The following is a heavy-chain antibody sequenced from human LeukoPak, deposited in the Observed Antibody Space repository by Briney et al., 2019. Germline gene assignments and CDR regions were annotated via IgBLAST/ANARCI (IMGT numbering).Heavy chain of an antibody. D-gene: IGHD3-3*01. CDR1: GGSISSYY. CDR2: IYYSGST. J-gene: IGHJ4*02. Sequence: SETLSLTCTVSGGSISSYYWSWIRQPPGKGLEWIGYIYYSGSTNYNPSLKSRVTISVDTSKNQFSLKLSSVTAADTAVYYCARGRGSGYIDYWGQGTLVTISS. V-gene: IGHV4-59*08. CDR3: ARGRGSGYIDY.